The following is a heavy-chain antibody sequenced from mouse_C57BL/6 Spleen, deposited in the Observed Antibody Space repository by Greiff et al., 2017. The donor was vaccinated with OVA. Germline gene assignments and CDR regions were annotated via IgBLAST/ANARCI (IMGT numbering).Heavy chain of an antibody. CDR1: GYTFTSYG. Sequence: QVQLQQSGAELARPGASVKLSCKASGYTFTSYGISWVKQRTGQGLEWIGEIYPRSGNTYYNEKFKGKATLTADKSSSTAYLELRSLTSEDSAVYFCARHWEGLWYFDVWGTGTTVTVSS. CDR2: IYPRSGNT. V-gene: IGHV1-81*01. J-gene: IGHJ1*03. CDR3: ARHWEGLWYFDV. D-gene: IGHD4-1*01.